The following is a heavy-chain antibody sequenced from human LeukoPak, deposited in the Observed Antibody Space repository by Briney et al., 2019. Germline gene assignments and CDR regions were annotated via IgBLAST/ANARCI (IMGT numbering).Heavy chain of an antibody. V-gene: IGHV1-2*02. CDR2: INPNSGGT. Sequence: ASVKVSCKASGYTFTGYYMHWVRQAPGQGLEWMGWINPNSGGTNYAQKFQGRVTMTRDTSISTAYMELSRLRSDDTAVYYCARPYDILTGYYTHFDYWGQGTLVTVSS. CDR1: GYTFTGYY. D-gene: IGHD3-9*01. J-gene: IGHJ4*02. CDR3: ARPYDILTGYYTHFDY.